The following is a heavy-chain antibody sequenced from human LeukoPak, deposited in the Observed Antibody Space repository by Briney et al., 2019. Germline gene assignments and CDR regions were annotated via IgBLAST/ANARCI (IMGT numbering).Heavy chain of an antibody. V-gene: IGHV3-33*01. CDR1: GFTFSNYG. CDR2: IWHDGSDK. J-gene: IGHJ4*02. Sequence: GGSLRLSCAASGFTFSNYGMHWVRQAPGKGLEWVAIIWHDGSDKYYADSVKGRFTISSDNSKNTLYLQMNSLRAEDTAVYFCTRQSENFSLDSWGQGTLVTVSS. D-gene: IGHD3-3*01. CDR3: TRQSENFSLDS.